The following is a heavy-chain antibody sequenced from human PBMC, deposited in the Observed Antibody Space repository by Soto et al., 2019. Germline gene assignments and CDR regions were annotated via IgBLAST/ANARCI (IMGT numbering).Heavy chain of an antibody. D-gene: IGHD6-6*01. Sequence: SETLSLTCTVSGGSISSSSYYWGWIRQPPGKGLEWIGSIYYSGNTYYKPSLKSRVSISIDTSRNQFSLKLTSVTAADTGVYYCASSSPFHYWGPGILVTVSS. CDR2: IYYSGNT. CDR1: GGSISSSSYY. J-gene: IGHJ4*02. CDR3: ASSSPFHY. V-gene: IGHV4-39*01.